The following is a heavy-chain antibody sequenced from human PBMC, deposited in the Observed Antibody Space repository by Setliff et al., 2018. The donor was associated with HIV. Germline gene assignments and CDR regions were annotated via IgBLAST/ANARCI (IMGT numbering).Heavy chain of an antibody. CDR3: ARGWGAGSYSRPSWFDP. CDR1: GASISSSHW. V-gene: IGHV4-4*02. Sequence: SETLSLTCAVSGASISSSHWWSWVRQPPGKGLEWIGETYYTGSTNYNPSLKSRVTISADKSKNQFSLKLSSVTAADTAVYYCARGWGAGSYSRPSWFDPWGQGTLVTVSS. D-gene: IGHD3-10*01. J-gene: IGHJ5*02. CDR2: TYYTGST.